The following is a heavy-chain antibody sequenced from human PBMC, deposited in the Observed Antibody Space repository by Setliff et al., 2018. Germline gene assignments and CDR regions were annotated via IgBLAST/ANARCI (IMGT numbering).Heavy chain of an antibody. CDR2: INPSGGST. D-gene: IGHD6-13*01. Sequence: ASVKVSCKASGYVFINFHMYWVRQAPGQGLEWMGIINPSGGSTSYAQKFQGRVTMTRDTSTSTVYMELSSLRSEDTAVYYCARDIAAAGTDPFDYWGQGTLVTVSS. V-gene: IGHV1-46*01. CDR1: GYVFINFH. J-gene: IGHJ4*02. CDR3: ARDIAAAGTDPFDY.